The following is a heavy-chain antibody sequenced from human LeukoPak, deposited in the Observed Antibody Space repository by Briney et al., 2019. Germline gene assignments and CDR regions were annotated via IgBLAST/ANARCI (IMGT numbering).Heavy chain of an antibody. CDR1: GFTFSSYA. V-gene: IGHV3-30-3*01. CDR2: ISYDGSNK. Sequence: GGSLRLSCAASGFTFSSYAMHWVRQAPGKGLEWVAVISYDGSNKHYADSVKGRFTISRDNSKNTLYLQMNSLRAEDTAVYYCARDKGSGSYLDYWGQGTLVTVSS. D-gene: IGHD3-10*01. CDR3: ARDKGSGSYLDY. J-gene: IGHJ4*02.